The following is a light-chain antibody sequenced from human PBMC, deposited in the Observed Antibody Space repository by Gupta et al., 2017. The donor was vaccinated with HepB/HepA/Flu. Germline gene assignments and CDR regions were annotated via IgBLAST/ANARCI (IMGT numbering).Light chain of an antibody. V-gene: IGLV1-44*01. CDR3: ATWDDSLSRPV. J-gene: IGLJ2*01. Sequence: QSVLTQPPSASGTPGQTVTISCSGSSSNIGSTTVNWYQQVPGTANKLLIYHNNQRPSGVPDRFSGSKSGTSASLDLRGLQSEDEADYYCATWDDSLSRPVVGGGTTMTVL. CDR1: SSNIGSTT. CDR2: HNN.